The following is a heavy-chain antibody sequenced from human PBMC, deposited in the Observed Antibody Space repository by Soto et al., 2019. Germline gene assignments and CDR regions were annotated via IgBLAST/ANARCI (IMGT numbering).Heavy chain of an antibody. CDR1: GGTFSSYT. J-gene: IGHJ4*02. D-gene: IGHD3-16*02. Sequence: QVQLVQSGAEVKKPGSSVKVSCKASGGTFSSYTISWVRQAPGQGLEWMGRIIPILGIANYAQKFQGRVTITADKSTSTAYMELSSPRSEDTAVYYCAREESDYIWGSYRLDYWGQGTLVTVSS. V-gene: IGHV1-69*08. CDR3: AREESDYIWGSYRLDY. CDR2: IIPILGIA.